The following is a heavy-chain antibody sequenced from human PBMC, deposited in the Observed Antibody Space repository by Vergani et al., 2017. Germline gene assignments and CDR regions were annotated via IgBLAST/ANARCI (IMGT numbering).Heavy chain of an antibody. CDR3: ARDYYDSSGYYYGFDY. CDR1: GGSISSYY. V-gene: IGHV4-59*01. D-gene: IGHD3-22*01. Sequence: QVQLQESGPGLVKPSETLSLTCTVSGGSISSYYWSWIRQPPGKGLEWIWYIYYSGSTNYNPSLKSRVTISVDTSKNQFSLKLSSVTAADTAVYYCARDYYDSSGYYYGFDYWGQGTLVTVSS. CDR2: IYYSGST. J-gene: IGHJ4*02.